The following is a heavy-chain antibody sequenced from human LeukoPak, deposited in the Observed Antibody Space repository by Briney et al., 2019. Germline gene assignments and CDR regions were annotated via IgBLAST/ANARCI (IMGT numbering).Heavy chain of an antibody. CDR2: IWYDGSNK. J-gene: IGHJ4*02. V-gene: IGHV3-30*02. Sequence: AGGSLRLSCAASGFTFSSYGMHWVRQAPGKGLEWVAVIWYDGSNKYYADSVKGRFTISRDNSKNTLYLQMNSLRAEDTAVYYCATLAAAGTLGYWGQGTLVTVSS. CDR1: GFTFSSYG. CDR3: ATLAAAGTLGY. D-gene: IGHD6-13*01.